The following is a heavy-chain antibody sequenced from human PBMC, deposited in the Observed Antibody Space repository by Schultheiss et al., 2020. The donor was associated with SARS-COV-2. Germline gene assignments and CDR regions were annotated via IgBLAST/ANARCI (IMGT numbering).Heavy chain of an antibody. V-gene: IGHV4-59*01. CDR2: IYHSGST. J-gene: IGHJ4*02. Sequence: SETLSLTCTVSGGSISSYYWSWIRQPPGKGLEWIGYIYHSGSTYYNPSLKSRVTISVDTSKNQFSLKLSSVTAADTAVYYCARDIRITGEGIYYFDYWGQGTLVTVSS. CDR3: ARDIRITGEGIYYFDY. CDR1: GGSISSYY. D-gene: IGHD7-27*01.